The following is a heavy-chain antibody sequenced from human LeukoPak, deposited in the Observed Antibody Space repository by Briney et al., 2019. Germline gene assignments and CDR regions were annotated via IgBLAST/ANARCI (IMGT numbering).Heavy chain of an antibody. Sequence: SETLSLTCTVSGGSISSYYWSWIRQPPGKGLEWIGYIYYSGSTNYNPSLKSRVTISVDTSKNQFSLKLSSVTAADTAVYYCAKDRIVVVPAAIIDPWFDPWGQGTLVTVSS. CDR2: IYYSGST. CDR3: AKDRIVVVPAAIIDPWFDP. J-gene: IGHJ5*02. V-gene: IGHV4-59*12. D-gene: IGHD2-2*01. CDR1: GGSISSYY.